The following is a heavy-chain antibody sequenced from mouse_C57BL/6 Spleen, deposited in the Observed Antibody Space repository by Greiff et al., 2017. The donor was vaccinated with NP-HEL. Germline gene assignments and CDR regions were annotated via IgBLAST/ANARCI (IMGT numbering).Heavy chain of an antibody. CDR2: INPNNGGT. D-gene: IGHD3-2*02. CDR3: ARGRAAQVYYAMDY. Sequence: EVQLQQSGPELVKPGASVKIPCKASGYTFTDYNMDWVKQSHGKSLEWIGDINPNNGGTIYNQKFKGKATLTVDKSSSTAYMELRSLTSEDTAVYYCARGRAAQVYYAMDYWGQGTSVTVSS. V-gene: IGHV1-18*01. CDR1: GYTFTDYN. J-gene: IGHJ4*01.